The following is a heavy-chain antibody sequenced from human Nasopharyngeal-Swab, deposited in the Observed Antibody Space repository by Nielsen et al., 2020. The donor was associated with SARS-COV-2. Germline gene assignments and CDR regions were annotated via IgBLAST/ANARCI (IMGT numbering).Heavy chain of an antibody. V-gene: IGHV4-59*08. J-gene: IGHJ4*02. CDR1: GGSISSYY. D-gene: IGHD5-18*01. CDR3: AILFSYGYRPNFDY. Sequence: SETLSLTCTVSGGSISSYYWSWIRQPPGKGLEWIGYIYYSGSTNYNPSLKSRVTISVDTSKNQFSLKLSSVTAADTAVYYCAILFSYGYRPNFDYGSQGTLVTVSS. CDR2: IYYSGST.